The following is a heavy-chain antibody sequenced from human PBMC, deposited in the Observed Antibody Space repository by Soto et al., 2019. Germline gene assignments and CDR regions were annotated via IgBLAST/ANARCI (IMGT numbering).Heavy chain of an antibody. CDR1: GFTFSSYW. Sequence: GGSLRLSCAASGFTFSSYWMSWVRQAPGKGLEWVAVISYDGSNKYYADSVKGRFTISRDNSKNTLYLQMNSLRAEDTAVYYCARDRFLTGDDAFDIWGQGTMVTVSS. D-gene: IGHD7-27*01. J-gene: IGHJ3*02. CDR2: ISYDGSNK. V-gene: IGHV3-30*03. CDR3: ARDRFLTGDDAFDI.